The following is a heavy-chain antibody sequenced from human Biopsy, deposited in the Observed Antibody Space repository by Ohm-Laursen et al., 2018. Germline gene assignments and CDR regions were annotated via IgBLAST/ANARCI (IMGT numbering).Heavy chain of an antibody. CDR1: GGTIGSFF. D-gene: IGHD1-26*01. J-gene: IGHJ4*02. V-gene: IGHV4-59*01. CDR3: ARVGAGAPSIDYFDY. Sequence: GTLSLTGTVSGGTIGSFFWSWIRQPPGKGLGWIGYIYYSGSTNYNPSLRSRVTISVDRSKNQFSLELSSGTAADTAVYYCARVGAGAPSIDYFDYWGQGALVTVSS. CDR2: IYYSGST.